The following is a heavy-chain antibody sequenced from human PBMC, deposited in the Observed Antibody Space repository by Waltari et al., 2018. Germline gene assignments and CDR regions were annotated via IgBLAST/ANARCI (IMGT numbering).Heavy chain of an antibody. D-gene: IGHD3-22*01. CDR1: EFTFSSYA. CDR3: ARDYCDRTNCHGMDV. Sequence: QVQLVESGGGVVQPGTSLKLSCAAPEFTFSSYAMHWVRQAPGKGLEWVAVISYNARNIYYVDSVKGRFTISRDNSKKTLYLQMNSLRAEDTAVYYCARDYCDRTNCHGMDVWGQGTTVIVSS. CDR2: ISYNARNI. J-gene: IGHJ6*02. V-gene: IGHV3-30*04.